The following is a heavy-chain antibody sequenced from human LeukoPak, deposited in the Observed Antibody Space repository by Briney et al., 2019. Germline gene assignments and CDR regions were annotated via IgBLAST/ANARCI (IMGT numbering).Heavy chain of an antibody. J-gene: IGHJ4*02. Sequence: GGSLRLSCAASGFTFSNARMSWVRPAPGRGLEWVATTNQDGSEKYYVDSLKGRFTISRDNAKNSLYLQMSSLGVEDTAVYYCTRGPRNDNFCWGQGTLVTVSS. CDR3: TRGPRNDNFC. V-gene: IGHV3-7*04. CDR2: TNQDGSEK. D-gene: IGHD1-1*01. CDR1: GFTFSNAR.